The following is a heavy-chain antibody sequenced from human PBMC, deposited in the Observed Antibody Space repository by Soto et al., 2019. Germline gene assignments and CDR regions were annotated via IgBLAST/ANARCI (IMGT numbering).Heavy chain of an antibody. CDR3: AKVANYDYIWGSHFDY. V-gene: IGHV3-23*01. D-gene: IGHD3-16*01. CDR1: GFTFSNYA. CDR2: ISGTGGRT. J-gene: IGHJ4*02. Sequence: EVQLLESGGGLVQPGGSLRLSCAASGFTFSNYAMTWVRQAPGKGLEWVSAISGTGGRTYYADSVKGRFTFSRDHSKNTLYLQMNSLRAEDTAVYYCAKVANYDYIWGSHFDYWGQGTLVTVSS.